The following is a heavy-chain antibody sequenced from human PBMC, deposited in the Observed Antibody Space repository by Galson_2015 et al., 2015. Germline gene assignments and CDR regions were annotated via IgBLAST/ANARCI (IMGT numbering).Heavy chain of an antibody. Sequence: SLRLSCAASGFTFSSYAMSWARQAPGKGLEWVSGISGSGGSTYYADSVKGRFTISRDNSKNTLYLQMNSLRAEDTAVYYCAKDQGGNWDWYFDLWGRGTLVTVSS. CDR1: GFTFSSYA. D-gene: IGHD7-27*01. CDR3: AKDQGGNWDWYFDL. V-gene: IGHV3-23*01. CDR2: ISGSGGST. J-gene: IGHJ2*01.